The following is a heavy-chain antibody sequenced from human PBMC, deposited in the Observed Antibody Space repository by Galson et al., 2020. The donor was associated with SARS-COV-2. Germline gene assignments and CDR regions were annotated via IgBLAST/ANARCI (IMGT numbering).Heavy chain of an antibody. D-gene: IGHD1-1*01. CDR3: ARGGKRILFGKGWYFDL. V-gene: IGHV4-34*01. Sequence: SQTLSLTCAVYGGSFSGYYWSWIRQPPGKGLEWIGEINHSGSTNYNPSLKSRVTISVDTSKNQFSLKLSSVTAADTAVYYCARGGKRILFGKGWYFDLWGRGTLVTVSS. J-gene: IGHJ2*01. CDR1: GGSFSGYY. CDR2: INHSGST.